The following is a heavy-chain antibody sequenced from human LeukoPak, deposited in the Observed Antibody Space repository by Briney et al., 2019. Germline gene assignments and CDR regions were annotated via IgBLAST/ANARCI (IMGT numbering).Heavy chain of an antibody. CDR1: GFTFSSYW. V-gene: IGHV3-23*01. J-gene: IGHJ3*02. Sequence: PGGSLRLSCAASGFTFSSYWMSWVRQAPGKGLEWVSAISGSGGSTYYADSVKGRFTISRDNSKNTLYLQMNSLRAEDTAVYYCARSVVPAAILGWDAFDIWGQGTMVTVSS. D-gene: IGHD2-2*01. CDR3: ARSVVPAAILGWDAFDI. CDR2: ISGSGGST.